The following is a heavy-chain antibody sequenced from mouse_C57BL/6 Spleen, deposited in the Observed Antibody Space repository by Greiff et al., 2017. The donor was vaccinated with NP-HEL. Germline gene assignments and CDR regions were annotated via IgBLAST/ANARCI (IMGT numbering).Heavy chain of an antibody. V-gene: IGHV1-54*01. CDR2: INPGSGGT. Sequence: QVQLQQSGAELVRPGPSVKVSCKASGYAFTNYLIEWVKQRPGQGLEWIGVINPGSGGTNYNEKFKGKATLTADKSSSTAYMQLSSLTSEDSAVYFCARGDSSGPFAYWGQGTLVTVSA. CDR1: GYAFTNYL. J-gene: IGHJ3*01. D-gene: IGHD3-2*02. CDR3: ARGDSSGPFAY.